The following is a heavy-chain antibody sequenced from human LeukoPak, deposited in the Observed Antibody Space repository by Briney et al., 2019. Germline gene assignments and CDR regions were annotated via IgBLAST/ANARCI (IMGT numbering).Heavy chain of an antibody. J-gene: IGHJ1*01. Sequence: GGSLRLSCAASGFTFSSYWMSWVRQAPGKGLEWMANIKQDGSEKYYVDSVKGRFTISRDDAKNSLYLQMNSLRAEDTAVYYCARDYGGNLDYFQYWGQGTLVTVSS. V-gene: IGHV3-7*04. CDR1: GFTFSSYW. CDR2: IKQDGSEK. CDR3: ARDYGGNLDYFQY. D-gene: IGHD4-23*01.